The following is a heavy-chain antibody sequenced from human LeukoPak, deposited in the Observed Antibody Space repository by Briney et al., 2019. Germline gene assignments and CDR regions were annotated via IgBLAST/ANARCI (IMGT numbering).Heavy chain of an antibody. CDR3: AGDAYCTNGVCYSDYYYGMDV. CDR2: INHSGRT. D-gene: IGHD2-8*01. J-gene: IGHJ6*02. CDR1: GGSFSGYY. Sequence: SETLSLTCAVYGGSFSGYYWSWIRQPPGRGVEWIGEINHSGRTNYNLSLKSRVTISVDTSKNQFSLKLSSVTAADTAVYYCAGDAYCTNGVCYSDYYYGMDVWGQGTTVTVSS. V-gene: IGHV4-34*01.